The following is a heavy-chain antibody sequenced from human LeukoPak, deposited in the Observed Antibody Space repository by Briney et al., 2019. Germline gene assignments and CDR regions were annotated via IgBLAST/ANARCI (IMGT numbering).Heavy chain of an antibody. CDR2: IYYSVST. Sequence: SETLSLTCTVSGASISSSSYCWGWIRKPPGKGLAWIGTIYYSVSTYYNPSLKSRLTISVDTSKNQFSLNLSSVTAADTTLYYCARLKRAVAGAIDYWGQGTLVTVSS. CDR1: GASISSSSYC. J-gene: IGHJ4*02. CDR3: ARLKRAVAGAIDY. D-gene: IGHD6-19*01. V-gene: IGHV4-39*07.